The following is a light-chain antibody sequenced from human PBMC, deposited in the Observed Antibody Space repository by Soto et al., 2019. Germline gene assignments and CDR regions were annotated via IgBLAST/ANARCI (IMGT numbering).Light chain of an antibody. J-gene: IGLJ1*01. CDR2: DVN. CDR3: SSYTTSSSHV. CDR1: SNDIGAYNY. V-gene: IGLV2-14*01. Sequence: QSVLTQPASVSGSPGQSIAISCSGTSNDIGAYNYVSWYQQHSGKAPKLMIYDVNYRPSAISDRFSASKSGNTATLTISRLQAEDEADYYCSSYTTSSSHVFGSGPKVTVL.